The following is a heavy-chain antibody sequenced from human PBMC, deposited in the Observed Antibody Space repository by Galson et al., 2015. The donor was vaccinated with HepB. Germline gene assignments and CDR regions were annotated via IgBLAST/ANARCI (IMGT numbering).Heavy chain of an antibody. V-gene: IGHV3-15*01. J-gene: IGHJ4*02. D-gene: IGHD3-22*01. CDR2: TKSKTDGGTT. CDR1: GFTFSNAW. Sequence: SLRLSCAASGFTFSNAWMSWVRQAPGKGLEWVGRTKSKTDGGTTDYAAPVKGRFTISRDDSKNTLYLQMNSLKTEDTAVYYCTTGPLNYYDSSGYDYWGQGTLVTVSS. CDR3: TTGPLNYYDSSGYDY.